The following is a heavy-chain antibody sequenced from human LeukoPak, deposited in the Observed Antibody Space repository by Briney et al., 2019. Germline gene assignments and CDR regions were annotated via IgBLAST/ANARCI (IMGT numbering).Heavy chain of an antibody. CDR3: ARDLATIYDYVWGSYRPQYYLDY. CDR2: INPNSGGT. D-gene: IGHD3-16*02. Sequence: ASVKVSCKASGYTFTGYYMHWVRQAPGQGLEWMGWINPNSGGTNYAQKFQGWVTMTRDTSISTAYMELSRLRSDDTAVFYCARDLATIYDYVWGSYRPQYYLDYWGQGTQVTVSS. V-gene: IGHV1-2*04. CDR1: GYTFTGYY. J-gene: IGHJ4*02.